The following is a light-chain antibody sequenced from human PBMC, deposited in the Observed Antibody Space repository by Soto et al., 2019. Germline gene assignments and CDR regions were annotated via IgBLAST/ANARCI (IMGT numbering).Light chain of an antibody. J-gene: IGKJ5*01. CDR2: GAS. CDR1: LSVSSSY. CDR3: QQYGSSPTT. Sequence: EIVLTQSPGTLSLSPGGRATLSCRASLSVSSSYLAWYQQKPGQAPRRLIYGASSRATGIPDRFSGSGSGTDFTLTISRLEPEDFAGYSCQQYGSSPTTFGQGTRLEIK. V-gene: IGKV3-20*01.